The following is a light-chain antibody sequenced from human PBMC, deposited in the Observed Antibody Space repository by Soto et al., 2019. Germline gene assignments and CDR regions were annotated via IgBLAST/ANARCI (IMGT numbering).Light chain of an antibody. J-gene: IGLJ2*01. CDR3: SSYAGSNNV. CDR1: SSDIGNYNY. CDR2: EVS. Sequence: QSALTQPPSASGSPGQSVTISCTGTSSDIGNYNYVSWYQHHPGKAPKLMIYEVSKRPSGVPDRFSGSKSGNTASLTVSGLQAEDEARYYCSSYAGSNNVFGGGTKLTVL. V-gene: IGLV2-8*01.